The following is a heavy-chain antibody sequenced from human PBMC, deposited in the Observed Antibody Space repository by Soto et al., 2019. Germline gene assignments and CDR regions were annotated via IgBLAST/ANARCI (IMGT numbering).Heavy chain of an antibody. CDR1: GGSVSSGSYY. V-gene: IGHV4-39*07. D-gene: IGHD3-10*01. CDR3: ARGRDYYGSGSYYSNYYYYGMDV. Sequence: PSETLSLTCTVSGGSVSSGSYYWSWIRQPPGKGLEWIGEINHSGSTNYNPSLKSRVTISVDTSKNQFSLKLSSVTAADTAVYYCARGRDYYGSGSYYSNYYYYGMDVWGQGTTVTVSS. CDR2: INHSGST. J-gene: IGHJ6*02.